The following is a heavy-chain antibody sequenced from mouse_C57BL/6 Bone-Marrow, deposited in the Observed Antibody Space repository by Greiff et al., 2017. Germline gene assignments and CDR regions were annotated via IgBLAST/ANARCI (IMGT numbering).Heavy chain of an antibody. CDR2: INPGSGGT. CDR3: AREGGHYYGSPFDY. J-gene: IGHJ2*01. V-gene: IGHV1-54*01. CDR1: GYAFTNYL. D-gene: IGHD1-1*01. Sequence: VQLQQSGAELVRPGTSVKVSCKASGYAFTNYLIEWVKQRPGQGLEWIGVINPGSGGTNYNEKFKGKATLTADKSSSTAYMQLSSLTSEDSAVYFGAREGGHYYGSPFDYWGQGTTLTVSS.